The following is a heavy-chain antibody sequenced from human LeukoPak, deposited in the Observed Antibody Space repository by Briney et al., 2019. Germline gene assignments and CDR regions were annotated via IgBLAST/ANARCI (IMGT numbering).Heavy chain of an antibody. V-gene: IGHV4-34*01. Sequence: SETLSLTCTISGDSINSYHWSWLRQPPGSKLEWIGEINHSGSTNYNPSLKSRVTISVDTSKNQFSLKLSSVTAADTAVYYCARQKSRAARVFDYWGQGTLVTVSS. CDR2: INHSGST. J-gene: IGHJ4*02. CDR1: GDSINSYH. CDR3: ARQKSRAARVFDY. D-gene: IGHD6-6*01.